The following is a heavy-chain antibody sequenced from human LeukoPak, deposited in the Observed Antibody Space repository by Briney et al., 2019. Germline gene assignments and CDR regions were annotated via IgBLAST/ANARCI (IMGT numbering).Heavy chain of an antibody. V-gene: IGHV4-34*01. Sequence: RPSETLSLTCAVYGGSFSGYYWSWIRQPPGKGLEWIGEINHSGSTNYNPSLKSRVTISVDTSKNQFSLKLSSVTAADTAVYYCARLRPGHYYGSRSYGFDYWGQGTLVTVSS. CDR2: INHSGST. D-gene: IGHD3-10*01. CDR1: GGSFSGYY. CDR3: ARLRPGHYYGSRSYGFDY. J-gene: IGHJ4*02.